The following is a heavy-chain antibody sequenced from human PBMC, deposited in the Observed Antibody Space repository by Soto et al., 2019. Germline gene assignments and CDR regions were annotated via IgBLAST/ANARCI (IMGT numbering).Heavy chain of an antibody. J-gene: IGHJ4*02. D-gene: IGHD6-19*01. CDR3: ARHALDGTGWYQTFDV. CDR1: CGSLSSNFYY. CDR2: ISSRGNT. V-gene: IGHV4-39*01. Sequence: SDTLSLTCNVSCGSLSSNFYYWAWIRQPPGKGLEWIGSISSRGNTYYSPSLRSRFTMSVDTSNTQFSLNLSAVTAADSAVYYCARHALDGTGWYQTFDVWGQGSPVTVSS.